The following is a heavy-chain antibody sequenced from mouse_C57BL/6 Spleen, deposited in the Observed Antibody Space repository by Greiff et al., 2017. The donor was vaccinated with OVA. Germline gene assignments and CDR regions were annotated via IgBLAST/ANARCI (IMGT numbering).Heavy chain of an antibody. V-gene: IGHV1-18*01. Sequence: EVQVVESGPELVKPGASVKIPCKASGYTFTDYNMDWVKQSHGKSLEWIGDINPNNGGTIYNQKFKGKATLTVDKSSSTAYMELRSLTSEDTAVYYCVVTPGFAYWGQGTLVTVSA. CDR2: INPNNGGT. CDR1: GYTFTDYN. CDR3: VVTPGFAY. J-gene: IGHJ3*01.